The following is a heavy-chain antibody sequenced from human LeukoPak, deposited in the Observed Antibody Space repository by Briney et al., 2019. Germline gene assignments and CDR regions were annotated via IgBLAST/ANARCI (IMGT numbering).Heavy chain of an antibody. D-gene: IGHD3-3*01. CDR1: GGTFSSYA. CDR2: IIPIFGTA. J-gene: IGHJ4*02. Sequence: SVKVSCTASGGTFSSYAISWVRQAPGQGLEWMGGIIPIFGTANYAEKFQGRVTITTDESTSTAYMELSSLRSEDTAVYYCARGAFESTLYYDFWSGYSFDYWGQGTLVTVSS. V-gene: IGHV1-69*05. CDR3: ARGAFESTLYYDFWSGYSFDY.